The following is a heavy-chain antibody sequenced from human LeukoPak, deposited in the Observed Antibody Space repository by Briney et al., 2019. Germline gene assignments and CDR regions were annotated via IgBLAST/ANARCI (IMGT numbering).Heavy chain of an antibody. D-gene: IGHD3-22*01. J-gene: IGHJ4*02. CDR1: GGSISSSSYY. CDR2: IYYSGST. CDR3: ARNALDTNYYDSSGYYRYHFDY. Sequence: SETLSLTCTVSGGSISSSSYYWGWIRQPPGKGLEWIGSIYYSGSTYYNPSLKSRVTISVDTSKKQFSLKLYSVTAADTAFYFCARNALDTNYYDSSGYYRYHFDYWGQGALVTVSS. V-gene: IGHV4-39*01.